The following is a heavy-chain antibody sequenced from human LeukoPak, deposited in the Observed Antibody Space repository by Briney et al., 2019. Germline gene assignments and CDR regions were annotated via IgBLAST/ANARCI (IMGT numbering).Heavy chain of an antibody. CDR2: ISGSGGST. CDR1: GFTFSSYA. J-gene: IGHJ6*04. V-gene: IGHV3-23*01. CDR3: AKGEAGSRHYGMDV. Sequence: GGSLRLSCAASGFTFSSYAMSWVRQAPGKGLEWVSGISGSGGSTYYADSVKGRFTISRDNSKNTLYLQMNSLRAEDTAVYYCAKGEAGSRHYGMDVWGKGTTVTVSS. D-gene: IGHD1-26*01.